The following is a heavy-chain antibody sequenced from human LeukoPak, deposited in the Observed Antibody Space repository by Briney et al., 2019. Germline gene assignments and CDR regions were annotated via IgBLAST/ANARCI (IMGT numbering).Heavy chain of an antibody. CDR3: ARSDDYGDYSFDY. Sequence: PGRSLRLSCAASGFTFSSYAMHWVRQAPGKGLEWVAVISYDGSNKYYADSVKGRFTISRDNSKNTLYLQMNSLRAEVTAVYYCARSDDYGDYSFDYWGQGTLVTVSS. J-gene: IGHJ4*02. V-gene: IGHV3-30-3*01. CDR1: GFTFSSYA. CDR2: ISYDGSNK. D-gene: IGHD4-17*01.